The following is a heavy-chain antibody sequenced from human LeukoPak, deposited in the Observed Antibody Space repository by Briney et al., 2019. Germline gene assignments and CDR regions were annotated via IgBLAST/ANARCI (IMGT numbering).Heavy chain of an antibody. V-gene: IGHV3-23*01. D-gene: IGHD6-13*01. CDR2: ISGSGGST. CDR1: GFTFSSYA. J-gene: IGHJ4*02. Sequence: PGGSLRLSCAASGFTFSSYAMSWVRQAPGKGLEWVSAISGSGGSTYYADSVKGRFTISRDSSKNTLYLQMNSLRAEDTAVYYCARELPVHSSSWYFDYWGQGTLVTVSS. CDR3: ARELPVHSSSWYFDY.